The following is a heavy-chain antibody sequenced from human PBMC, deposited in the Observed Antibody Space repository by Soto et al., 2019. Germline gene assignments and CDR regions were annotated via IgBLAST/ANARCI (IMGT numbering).Heavy chain of an antibody. D-gene: IGHD6-19*01. Sequence: QVQLQESGPGLVKPSQTLSLTCTVSGGSISSGGYYWSWIRQHPGKGLEWIGYIYYSGSTYYNPSLKSRVTISVDTSKNQFSLKLSSVTAADTAVYYCARAIAVATPYFGLTHYFDYWGQGTLVTVSS. V-gene: IGHV4-31*03. J-gene: IGHJ4*02. CDR3: ARAIAVATPYFGLTHYFDY. CDR1: GGSISSGGYY. CDR2: IYYSGST.